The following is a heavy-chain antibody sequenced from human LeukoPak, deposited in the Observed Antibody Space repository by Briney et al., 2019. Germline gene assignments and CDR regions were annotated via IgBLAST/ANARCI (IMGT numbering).Heavy chain of an antibody. Sequence: SGSLCLTCAVSGGSISSEDLSWGREPPGKGGEGGGDMCYSGREYYNPYLKRRVTISVDTSKNQFSLKLSSATAADTAVYYCARSPPGVATTSGYGYYYYGLDVWGQGTTVTVS. J-gene: IGHJ6*02. CDR1: GGSISSED. CDR3: ARSPPGVATTSGYGYYYYGLDV. CDR2: MCYSGRE. D-gene: IGHD5-12*01. V-gene: IGHV4-59*06.